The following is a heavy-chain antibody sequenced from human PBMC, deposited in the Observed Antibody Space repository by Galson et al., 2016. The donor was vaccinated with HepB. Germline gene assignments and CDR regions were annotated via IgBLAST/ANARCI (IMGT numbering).Heavy chain of an antibody. J-gene: IGHJ2*01. CDR1: GGSISGYY. CDR3: ARDRYWYFEL. V-gene: IGHV4-4*07. CDR2: ITYYGVT. Sequence: ETLSLTCTVSGGSISGYYWSWIRQPAGKALEWIGRITYYGVTNHNPSLKSRVTMSVGTSKNQFSLSLRSVTAADTAVYYCARDRYWYFELWGRGTLVTVSS.